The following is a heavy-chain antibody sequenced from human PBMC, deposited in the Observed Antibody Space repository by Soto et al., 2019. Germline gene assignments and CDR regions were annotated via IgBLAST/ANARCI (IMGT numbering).Heavy chain of an antibody. Sequence: PGGSLRLSCAASGFTFSSYGMHWVRQAPGKGLEWVAVISYDGSNKYYADSVKGRFTISRDNSKNTMYLQMNSLRAEDTAVYYCAKRGIVVKSDYHYYVMDVCGQGTTVTVAS. D-gene: IGHD3-22*01. CDR1: GFTFSSYG. J-gene: IGHJ6*02. CDR3: AKRGIVVKSDYHYYVMDV. CDR2: ISYDGSNK. V-gene: IGHV3-30*18.